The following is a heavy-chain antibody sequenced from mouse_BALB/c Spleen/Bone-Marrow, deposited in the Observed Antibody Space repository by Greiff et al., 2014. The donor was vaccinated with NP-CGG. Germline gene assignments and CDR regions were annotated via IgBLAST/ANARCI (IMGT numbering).Heavy chain of an antibody. Sequence: QVQLQQSGAELARPGASVKMSCKASGYTFTTYTMHWVQQRPGQGLEWVGYTNPSTGFTNYNQIFKDKATMAADKSSSTAYMQLSRLTSEDAAVYYCARGGFLLRSMALDYWGQGTSVTVSS. D-gene: IGHD1-1*01. CDR1: GYTFTTYT. V-gene: IGHV1-4*01. J-gene: IGHJ4*01. CDR3: ARGGFLLRSMALDY. CDR2: TNPSTGFT.